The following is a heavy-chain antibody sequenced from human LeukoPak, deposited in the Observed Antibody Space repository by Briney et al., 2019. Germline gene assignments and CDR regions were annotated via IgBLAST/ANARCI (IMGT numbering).Heavy chain of an antibody. Sequence: GGSLRLSCAASGFTFSSYVMHWVRQAPGKGLEWVAIISYDGSNEYYADSVKGRFTISRDNSKNTLFLQMNSLRTDDTAVYYCAKEGDYYGSGSYRDGFDIWGQGTMVTVSS. J-gene: IGHJ3*02. CDR1: GFTFSSYV. D-gene: IGHD3-10*01. CDR3: AKEGDYYGSGSYRDGFDI. CDR2: ISYDGSNE. V-gene: IGHV3-30*04.